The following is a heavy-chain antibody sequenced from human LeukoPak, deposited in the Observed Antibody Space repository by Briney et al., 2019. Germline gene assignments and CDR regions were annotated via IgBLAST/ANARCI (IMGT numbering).Heavy chain of an antibody. D-gene: IGHD6-19*01. CDR1: GYTFSSYY. CDR2: INPNGGST. CDR3: ARAHSGYSSGWYPYFDY. V-gene: IGHV1-46*01. J-gene: IGHJ4*02. Sequence: ASVKVSCKASGYTFSSYYMHWVRQAPGQGLEWMGIINPNGGSTSHAQKLQGRVTMTTDTSTSTAYMELRSLRSDDTAVYYCARAHSGYSSGWYPYFDYWGQGTLVTVSS.